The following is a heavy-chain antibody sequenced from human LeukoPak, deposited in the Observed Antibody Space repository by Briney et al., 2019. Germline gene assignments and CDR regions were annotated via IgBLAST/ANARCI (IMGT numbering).Heavy chain of an antibody. J-gene: IGHJ4*02. CDR2: ISSSGSTI. CDR1: GFTFSSYE. D-gene: IGHD2-2*01. V-gene: IGHV3-48*03. CDR3: ARAAQYQLPVQIVFEYYFDY. Sequence: GGSLRLSCAASGFTFSSYEMNWVRQAPGKGLEWVSYISSSGSTIYYADSVKGRFTISRDNAKNPLYLQMNSLRAEDTAVYYCARAAQYQLPVQIVFEYYFDYWGQGTLVTVSS.